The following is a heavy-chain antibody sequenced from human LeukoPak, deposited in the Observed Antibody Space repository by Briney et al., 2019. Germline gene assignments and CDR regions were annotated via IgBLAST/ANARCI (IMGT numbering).Heavy chain of an antibody. D-gene: IGHD2-2*01. Sequence: GRSLRLSCAASGFTFSSYGVHWVRQAPGKGLEWVAVIWYDGSNKYYADSVKGRFTISRDNSKNTLYLQMNSLRAEDTAVYYCAREGDIVVVPAATGDAFDIWGQGTMVTVSS. CDR3: AREGDIVVVPAATGDAFDI. CDR1: GFTFSSYG. J-gene: IGHJ3*02. V-gene: IGHV3-33*01. CDR2: IWYDGSNK.